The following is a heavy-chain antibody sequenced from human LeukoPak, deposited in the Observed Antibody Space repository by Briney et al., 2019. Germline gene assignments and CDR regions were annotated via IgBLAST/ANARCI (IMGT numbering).Heavy chain of an antibody. CDR1: GFSFSSYG. J-gene: IGHJ5*02. D-gene: IGHD3-16*01. CDR2: ITGSGGTT. CDR3: AKNSYYPGGWFDP. V-gene: IGHV3-23*01. Sequence: GGSLRLSCAASGFSFSSYGMSWVRQAPGKGLEWVSAITGSGGTTYYADSVKGRFIISRDNSKNTLYLQMNSLRAEDTAVYYCAKNSYYPGGWFDPWGQGTLVTVSS.